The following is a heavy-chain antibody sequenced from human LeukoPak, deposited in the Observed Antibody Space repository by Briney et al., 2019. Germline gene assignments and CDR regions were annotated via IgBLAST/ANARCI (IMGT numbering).Heavy chain of an antibody. CDR2: IYYSGST. Sequence: SETLSLTCTVSGGSISSYYWSWIRQPPGKGLEWIGYIYYSGSTNYNPSLKSRVTISVDTSKNQFSLKLSSVTAADTAVYYCAREVRGVIYPYYYYYMDVWGKGTTVTVSS. J-gene: IGHJ6*03. CDR1: GGSISSYY. V-gene: IGHV4-59*01. CDR3: AREVRGVIYPYYYYYMDV. D-gene: IGHD3-10*01.